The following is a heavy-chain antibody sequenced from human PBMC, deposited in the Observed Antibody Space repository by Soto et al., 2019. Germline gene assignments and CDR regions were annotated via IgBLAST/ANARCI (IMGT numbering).Heavy chain of an antibody. D-gene: IGHD5-12*01. CDR2: IYHSGST. CDR1: CGSISSGGYS. V-gene: IGHV4-30-2*01. J-gene: IGHJ4*02. CDR3: ARLIEMATIDY. Sequence: PSETLSLTCAVSCGSISSGGYSWSWIRQPPGKGLEWIGYIYHSGSTYYNPSLKSRVTISVDRSKNQFSLKLTSVTAADTAVYYCARLIEMATIDYWGQGTLVTVSS.